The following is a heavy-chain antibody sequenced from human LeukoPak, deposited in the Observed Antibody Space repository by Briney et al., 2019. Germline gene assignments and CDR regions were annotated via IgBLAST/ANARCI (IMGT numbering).Heavy chain of an antibody. V-gene: IGHV4-38-2*01. Sequence: PSETLSLTCAVSGYSINSGYYWGWIRQPPGKGLEWIGSIYHSGSTYYNPSLKSRVTISVDTSKNQFSLKLSSVTAADTAVYYCARVGGYDILIGYYPLPFDYWGQGTLVTVSS. CDR2: IYHSGST. CDR3: ARVGGYDILIGYYPLPFDY. CDR1: GYSINSGYY. J-gene: IGHJ4*02. D-gene: IGHD3-9*01.